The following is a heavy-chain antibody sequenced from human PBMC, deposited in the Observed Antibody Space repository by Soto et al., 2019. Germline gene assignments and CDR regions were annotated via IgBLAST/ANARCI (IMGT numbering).Heavy chain of an antibody. CDR3: ARDRGAVAGTRYYYGMDV. Sequence: QVQLVESGGGVVQPGRSLRLSCAASGFTFSSYGMHWVRQAPGKGLEWVAVIWYDRTNKYYADSLKGRFTISRDNSKNTLYLQMNSLRADDTSVYYCARDRGAVAGTRYYYGMDVWGQGTTVTVSS. D-gene: IGHD6-13*01. CDR1: GFTFSSYG. V-gene: IGHV3-33*01. J-gene: IGHJ6*02. CDR2: IWYDRTNK.